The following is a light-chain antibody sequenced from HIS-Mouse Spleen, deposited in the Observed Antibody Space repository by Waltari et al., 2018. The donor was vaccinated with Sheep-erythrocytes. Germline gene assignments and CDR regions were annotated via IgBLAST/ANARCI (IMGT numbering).Light chain of an antibody. CDR2: AAS. V-gene: IGKV1-12*01. CDR3: QQANSFPIT. J-gene: IGKJ5*01. Sequence: DLQMPQSPSSVSASVGDRVTITCRASQGISSWLDWYQQKPGKAPKLLIYAASSLQSGVPSRFSGSGSGTDFTLTISSLQPEDFATYYCQQANSFPITFGQGTRLEIK. CDR1: QGISSW.